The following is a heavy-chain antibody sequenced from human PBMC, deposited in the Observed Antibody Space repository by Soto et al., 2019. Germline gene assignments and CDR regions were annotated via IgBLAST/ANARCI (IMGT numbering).Heavy chain of an antibody. CDR2: VYYSGTT. D-gene: IGHD5-18*01. CDR3: SRAPSAYSRGYGMDV. V-gene: IGHV4-59*01. Sequence: PSETLSLTCTVSGGSISRYYWSWIRQPPGKGLEWIGYVYYSGTTNYNPSLRRRVTISVDTSNNQFSLRLSSVTAADTAVYYCSRAPSAYSRGYGMDVWGQGTTVTVSS. CDR1: GGSISRYY. J-gene: IGHJ6*02.